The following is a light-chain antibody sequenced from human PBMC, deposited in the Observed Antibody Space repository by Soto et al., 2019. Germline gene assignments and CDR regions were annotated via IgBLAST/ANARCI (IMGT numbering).Light chain of an antibody. V-gene: IGLV1-40*01. J-gene: IGLJ3*02. CDR3: QSYDTSLSAWV. CDR2: GNI. CDR1: SSNIGAGFD. Sequence: QSVLTQPPSVSGAPGQGVTISCTGSSSNIGAGFDVHWYQQLPRTAPKLLIYGNINRPSGVPDRFSASKSGTSASLAITGLQAEDEADYYCQSYDTSLSAWVFGGGTQLTVL.